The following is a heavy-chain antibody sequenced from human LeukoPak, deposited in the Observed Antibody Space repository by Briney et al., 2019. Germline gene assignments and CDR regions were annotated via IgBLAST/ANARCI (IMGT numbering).Heavy chain of an antibody. J-gene: IGHJ4*02. CDR3: ARQARWPKGDFDY. CDR2: IYYSGST. Sequence: SETLSLTCTVSGGSISSSSYYWGWIRQPPGKGLEWIGSIYYSGSTYYNPSLKSRVTISVDTSKNQFSLKLSSVTAADTAVYYCARQARWPKGDFDYWDQGTLVTVSS. CDR1: GGSISSSSYY. V-gene: IGHV4-39*01. D-gene: IGHD4-23*01.